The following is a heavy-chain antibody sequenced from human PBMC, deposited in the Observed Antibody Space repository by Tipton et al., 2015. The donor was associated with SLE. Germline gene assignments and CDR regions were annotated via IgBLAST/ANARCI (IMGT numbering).Heavy chain of an antibody. D-gene: IGHD1-26*01. CDR2: IFQSGTT. CDR1: GYSVSSDYY. V-gene: IGHV4-38-2*01. CDR3: ARRGGASFSYYFAD. J-gene: IGHJ4*02. Sequence: TLSLTCAVSGYSVSSDYYWAWIRQPPGKGLEWIGSIFQSGTTYYNPSLKNRVTISIDRAKNQFSLKLNSVTAADTTVYFCARRGGASFSYYFADWGQGTQVTVSS.